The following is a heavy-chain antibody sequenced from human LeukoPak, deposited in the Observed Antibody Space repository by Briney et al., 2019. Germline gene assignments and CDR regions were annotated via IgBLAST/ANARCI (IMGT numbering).Heavy chain of an antibody. D-gene: IGHD4-17*01. CDR3: ARDLITVTKGFDI. CDR1: ADSFSSHY. V-gene: IGHV4-59*11. J-gene: IGHJ3*02. CDR2: ISYIGST. Sequence: SETLSLTCAVSADSFSSHYWSWIRQPPGKGLEWIGYISYIGSTNYNPSLKSRVTISIDTFKNQFSLKLSSMTAADTAVYYCARDLITVTKGFDIWGQGTMVSVSS.